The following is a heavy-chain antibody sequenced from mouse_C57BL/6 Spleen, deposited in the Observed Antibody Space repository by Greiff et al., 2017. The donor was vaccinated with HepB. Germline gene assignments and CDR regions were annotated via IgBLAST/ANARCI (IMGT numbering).Heavy chain of an antibody. J-gene: IGHJ1*03. CDR1: GYTFTDYN. Sequence: VQLQQSGPELVKPGASVKIPCKASGYTFTDYNMDWVKQSHGKSLEWIGDINPNNGGTIYNQKFKGKATLTVDKSSSTAYMELRSLTSEDTAVYYCARFDGSSPWYFDVWGTGTTVTVSS. CDR2: INPNNGGT. V-gene: IGHV1-18*01. D-gene: IGHD1-1*01. CDR3: ARFDGSSPWYFDV.